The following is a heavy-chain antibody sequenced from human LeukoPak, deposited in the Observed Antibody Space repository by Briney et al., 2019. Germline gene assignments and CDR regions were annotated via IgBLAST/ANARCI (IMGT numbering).Heavy chain of an antibody. CDR3: ARELRPYYYDSSGYSDAFDI. CDR2: IYYSGST. CDR1: GGSISSYY. Sequence: PSETLSLTCTVSGGSISSYYWSWIRQSPGKGLEWIGYIYYSGSTNYNPSLKSRVTISVDTSKNQFSLKLSSVTAADTAVYYCARELRPYYYDSSGYSDAFDIWGQGTMVTVSS. J-gene: IGHJ3*02. V-gene: IGHV4-59*01. D-gene: IGHD3-22*01.